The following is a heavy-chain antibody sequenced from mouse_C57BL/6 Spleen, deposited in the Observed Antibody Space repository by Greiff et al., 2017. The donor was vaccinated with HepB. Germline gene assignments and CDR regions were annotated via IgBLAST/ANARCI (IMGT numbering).Heavy chain of an antibody. V-gene: IGHV1-39*01. CDR3: ARSVGTYDGYYEFAY. D-gene: IGHD2-3*01. CDR1: GYSFTDYN. Sequence: EVQVVESGPELVKPGASVKISCKASGYSFTDYNMNWVKQSNGKSLEWIGVINPNYGTTSYNQKFKGKATLTVDQSSSTAYMQLNSLTSEDSAVYYCARSVGTYDGYYEFAYWGQGTLVTVSA. CDR2: INPNYGTT. J-gene: IGHJ3*01.